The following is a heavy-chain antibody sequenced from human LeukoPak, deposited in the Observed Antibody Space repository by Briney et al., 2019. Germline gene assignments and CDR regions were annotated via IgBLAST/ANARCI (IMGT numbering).Heavy chain of an antibody. CDR3: ARHLGQQLVLGTFDY. J-gene: IGHJ4*02. Sequence: SETLSLTCTVSGGSISSSSYYWTWIRQPPGKGLEWIGEINHSGSTNYNPSLKSRVTISVDTSKNQFSLKLSSVTAADTAVYYCARHLGQQLVLGTFDYWGQGTLVTVSS. V-gene: IGHV4-39*01. D-gene: IGHD6-13*01. CDR1: GGSISSSSYY. CDR2: INHSGST.